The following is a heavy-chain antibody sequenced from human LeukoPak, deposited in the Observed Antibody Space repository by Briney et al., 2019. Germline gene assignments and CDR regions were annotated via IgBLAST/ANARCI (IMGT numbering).Heavy chain of an antibody. CDR2: ISYDGSNK. CDR3: VREGYYDNSGYYYLFDY. Sequence: PGGSLRLSCAASGFTFSSYAMHWVRQAPGTGLEWVAVISYDGSNKYYADSVKGRFTISRDNSKNTLYLQMNSLRAEDTAVYYCVREGYYDNSGYYYLFDYWGQGTLVTVSS. J-gene: IGHJ4*02. D-gene: IGHD3-22*01. V-gene: IGHV3-30*04. CDR1: GFTFSSYA.